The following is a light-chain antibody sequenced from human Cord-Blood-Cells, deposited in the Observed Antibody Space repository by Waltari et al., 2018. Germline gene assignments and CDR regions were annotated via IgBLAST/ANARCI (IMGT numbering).Light chain of an antibody. CDR3: CSYAGSSTLV. V-gene: IGLV2-23*01. J-gene: IGLJ2*01. CDR1: SSDVGGYNY. CDR2: EGS. Sequence: QSALTQPRSVSGSPGQSVTISCTGTSSDVGGYNYVSWYQQHPGKAPKLMIYEGSKRPSGVSNRFSGCKSGNTAYLTISGLQAEDEADYYCCSYAGSSTLVFGGGTKLTVL.